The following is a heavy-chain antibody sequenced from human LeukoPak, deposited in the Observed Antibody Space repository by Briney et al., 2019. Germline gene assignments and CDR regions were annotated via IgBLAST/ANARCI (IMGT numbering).Heavy chain of an antibody. J-gene: IGHJ6*02. CDR2: ISYDGSNK. CDR3: AKDRQDYGSGNMDV. CDR1: GFTFSSYG. D-gene: IGHD3-10*01. V-gene: IGHV3-30*18. Sequence: GGSLRLSCAASGFTFSSYGMHWVRQAPGKGLEWVAGISYDGSNKCYADSVKGRFTISRDNSKNTLYLRMNSLRAEDTAVYYCAKDRQDYGSGNMDVWGQGTTVTVSS.